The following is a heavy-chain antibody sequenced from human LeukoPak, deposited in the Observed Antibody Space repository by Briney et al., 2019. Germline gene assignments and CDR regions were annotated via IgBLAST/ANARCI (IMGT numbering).Heavy chain of an antibody. CDR3: ARHGYYDRGYYYYYMDV. CDR1: GGSISSSSYY. V-gene: IGHV4-39*01. J-gene: IGHJ6*03. D-gene: IGHD3-10*02. CDR2: IYYSGST. Sequence: PSETLSLTCTVSGGSISSSSYYWGWIRQPPGKGLEWIGSIYYSGSTYYNPSLKSRVTISVDTSENQFSLKVSSVTAADTAVYYCARHGYYDRGYYYYYMDVWGKGTTVTISS.